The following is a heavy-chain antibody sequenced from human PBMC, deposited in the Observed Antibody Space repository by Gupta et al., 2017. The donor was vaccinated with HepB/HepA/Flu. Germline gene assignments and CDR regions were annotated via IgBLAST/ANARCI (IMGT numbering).Heavy chain of an antibody. D-gene: IGHD3-16*01. V-gene: IGHV4-39*01. J-gene: IGHJ6*02. CDR2: IFYSGRT. CDR3: ARNFGTGAYTWSGMDV. Sequence: QLQLQESGPGLVKPSETLSLTCTVSGGSISSGSYYWDWIRQPPGKGLEWIGSIFYSGRTYYNPYRKSRVTISLDTYKNQCALQRSSVTAAATAVYYCARNFGTGAYTWSGMDVWGQGTTVTVSS. CDR1: GGSISSGSYY.